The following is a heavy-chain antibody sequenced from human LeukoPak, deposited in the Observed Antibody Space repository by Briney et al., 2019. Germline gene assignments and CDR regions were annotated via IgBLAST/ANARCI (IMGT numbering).Heavy chain of an antibody. CDR1: GYSSTNYG. V-gene: IGHV1-18*01. Sequence: DSVKVSCKASGYSSTNYGISWVRQSPGQGLEWMGWIHIYRGNTNYAQKFQGRVTMTTDTSTSTVYMEVRGLRSDDTAMYYCARDVGITVADSFDPWGQGTLVTVSS. CDR3: ARDVGITVADSFDP. D-gene: IGHD6-13*01. J-gene: IGHJ5*02. CDR2: IHIYRGNT.